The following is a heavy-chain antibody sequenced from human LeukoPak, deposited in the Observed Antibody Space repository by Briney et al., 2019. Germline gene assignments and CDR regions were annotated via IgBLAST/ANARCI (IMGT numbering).Heavy chain of an antibody. CDR3: ARGPSRYYYDSSGYRSYGGSWFDP. CDR2: IYSGGST. D-gene: IGHD3-22*01. Sequence: GGSLRLSCAASGFTVSSNYMSWVRQAPGKGLEWVSVIYSGGSTYYADSVKGRFTISRDNSKNTLYLQMNSLRAEDTAVYYCARGPSRYYYDSSGYRSYGGSWFDPWGQGTLVTVSS. CDR1: GFTVSSNY. V-gene: IGHV3-53*01. J-gene: IGHJ5*02.